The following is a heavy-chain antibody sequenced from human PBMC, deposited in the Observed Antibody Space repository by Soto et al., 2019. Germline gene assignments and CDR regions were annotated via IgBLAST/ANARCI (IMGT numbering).Heavy chain of an antibody. V-gene: IGHV3-30*03. CDR2: ISYDGSNK. J-gene: IGHJ6*02. CDR1: GLTFSSSA. Sequence: QVQLVESGGGVVQPGRSLRLSCAASGLTFSSSAMHWVRQAPGKGLEWVALISYDGSNKYYVDSVKGRFTISRDNSKNTLDLQMNSLREEDTAVYYCAAETKSYFYGMDVWGHGTTVTVSS. CDR3: AAETKSYFYGMDV.